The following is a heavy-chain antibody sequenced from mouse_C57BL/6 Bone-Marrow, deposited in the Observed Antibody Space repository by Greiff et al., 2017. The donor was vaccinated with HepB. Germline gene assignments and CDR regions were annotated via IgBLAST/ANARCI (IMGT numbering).Heavy chain of an antibody. CDR3: ARKGGSTVVSPFDY. CDR1: GYSFTDYN. Sequence: EVKLMESGPELVKPGASVKISCKASGYSFTDYNMNWVKQSNGKSLEWIGVINPNYGTTSYNQKFKGKATLTVDQSSSTAYMQLNSLTSEDSAVYYSARKGGSTVVSPFDYWGQGTTLTVSS. J-gene: IGHJ2*01. V-gene: IGHV1-39*01. D-gene: IGHD1-1*01. CDR2: INPNYGTT.